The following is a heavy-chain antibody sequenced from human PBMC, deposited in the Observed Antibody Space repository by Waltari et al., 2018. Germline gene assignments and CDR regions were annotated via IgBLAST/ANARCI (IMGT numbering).Heavy chain of an antibody. V-gene: IGHV4-59*01. CDR3: ARGGTVGGPAYYHFYGMDV. J-gene: IGHJ6*02. CDR2: IYYSGST. D-gene: IGHD1-26*01. CDR1: GGSISSYH. Sequence: QVQLQESGPGLVKPSETLSLTCTVSGGSISSYHWSWIRQPPGKGLEWIGYIYYSGSTHYNPSLKSRVTISVDTSKSHFSLKLSSVTAADTAVYYCARGGTVGGPAYYHFYGMDVWGQGTTVTVSS.